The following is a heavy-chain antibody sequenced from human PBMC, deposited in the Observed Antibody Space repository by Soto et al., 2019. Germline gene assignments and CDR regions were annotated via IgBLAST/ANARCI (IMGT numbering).Heavy chain of an antibody. J-gene: IGHJ4*02. CDR1: GGSFSGYY. CDR3: ARVGMITFGGVIVRLYFDY. Sequence: SETLSLTCAVYGGSFSGYYWSWIRQPPGKGLEWIGEINHSGSTNYNPSLKSRVTISVDTSKNQFSLKLSSVTAADTAVYYCARVGMITFGGVIVRLYFDYWGQGTLVTVSS. V-gene: IGHV4-34*01. D-gene: IGHD3-16*02. CDR2: INHSGST.